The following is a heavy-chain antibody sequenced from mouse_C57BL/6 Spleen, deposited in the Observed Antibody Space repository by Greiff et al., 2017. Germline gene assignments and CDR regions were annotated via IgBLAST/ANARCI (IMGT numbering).Heavy chain of an antibody. J-gene: IGHJ1*03. D-gene: IGHD1-1*01. CDR2: IWSGGST. V-gene: IGHV2-2*01. Sequence: QVQLQQSGPGLVQPSQSLSITCTVSGFSLTSYGVHWVRQSPGKGLEWLGVIWSGGSTDYNAAFISRLSISKDNSKSQVFFKMNSLQADDTAIYYCARNPPGYGSSYGYFDVWGTGTTVTVSS. CDR1: GFSLTSYG. CDR3: ARNPPGYGSSYGYFDV.